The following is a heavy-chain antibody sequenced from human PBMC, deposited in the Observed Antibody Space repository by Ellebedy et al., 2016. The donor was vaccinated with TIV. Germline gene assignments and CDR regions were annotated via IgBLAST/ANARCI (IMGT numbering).Heavy chain of an antibody. Sequence: GESLKISCAASGFTFSSYAMSWVRQAPGKGLEWVSALSGSGDSTYYADSVKGRFTISRDNAKNSLYLQMNSLRAEDTAVYYCARELRTMLRGAYLASWGQGILVTVSS. V-gene: IGHV3-23*01. CDR1: GFTFSSYA. CDR2: LSGSGDST. J-gene: IGHJ5*02. CDR3: ARELRTMLRGAYLAS. D-gene: IGHD3-10*01.